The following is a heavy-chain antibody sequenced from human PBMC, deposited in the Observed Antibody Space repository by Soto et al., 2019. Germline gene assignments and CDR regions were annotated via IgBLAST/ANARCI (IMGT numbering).Heavy chain of an antibody. CDR3: ARDQRGDFWSGYQFDY. J-gene: IGHJ4*02. D-gene: IGHD3-3*01. Sequence: QVQLVQSGAEVKKPGASVKVSCKASGYTFTGYYMHWVRQAPGQGLEWMGWINPNSGGTNYAQKFQGGVTMTRDTSISTAYMELSRLRSDDTAVYYCARDQRGDFWSGYQFDYWGQGTLVTVSS. CDR1: GYTFTGYY. V-gene: IGHV1-2*02. CDR2: INPNSGGT.